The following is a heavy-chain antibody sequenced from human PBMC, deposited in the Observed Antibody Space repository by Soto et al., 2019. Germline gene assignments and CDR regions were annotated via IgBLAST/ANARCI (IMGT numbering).Heavy chain of an antibody. Sequence: GESLKISCKGSGYIFTSYWISWVRQMPGKGLEWMGRIDPSDSYTNYSPSFQGHVTISADKSISTAYLQWSSLKASDTAMYYCARGAPRYLNIDDVIYYGMDVWGQGPTVTVS. CDR1: GYIFTSYW. CDR3: ARGAPRYLNIDDVIYYGMDV. CDR2: IDPSDSYT. V-gene: IGHV5-10-1*01. D-gene: IGHD1-26*01. J-gene: IGHJ6*02.